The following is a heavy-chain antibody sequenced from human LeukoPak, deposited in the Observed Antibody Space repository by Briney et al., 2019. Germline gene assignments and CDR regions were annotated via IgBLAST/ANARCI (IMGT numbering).Heavy chain of an antibody. CDR2: IKSKIDGGTT. D-gene: IGHD3-22*01. CDR3: TTRRNSSRAFDI. CDR1: GFTFSNAW. J-gene: IGHJ3*02. Sequence: GGSLRLSCAASGFTFSNAWMSWVRQAPGKGLDWVGRIKSKIDGGTTDYAAPVKDRITISRDDSKNTLYLQMNSLKTEDTAVYYCTTRRNSSRAFDIWGQGTMVTVS. V-gene: IGHV3-15*01.